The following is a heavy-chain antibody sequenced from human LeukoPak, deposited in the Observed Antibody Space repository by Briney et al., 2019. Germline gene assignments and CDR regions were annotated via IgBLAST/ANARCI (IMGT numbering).Heavy chain of an antibody. CDR3: AKGGRFLEWFFHWFDP. CDR1: GFTFDDYA. D-gene: IGHD3-3*01. CDR2: ISWNSGSI. V-gene: IGHV3-9*03. Sequence: GGSLRLSCAASGFTFDDYAMHWVRQAPGKGLEWVSGISWNSGSIGYADSVKGRFTISRDNAKNSLYLQMNSLRAEDMALYYCAKGGRFLEWFFHWFDPWGQGTLVTVSS. J-gene: IGHJ5*02.